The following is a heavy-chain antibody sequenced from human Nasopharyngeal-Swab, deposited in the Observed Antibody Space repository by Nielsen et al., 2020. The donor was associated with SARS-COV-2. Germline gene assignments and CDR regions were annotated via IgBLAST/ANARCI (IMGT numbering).Heavy chain of an antibody. CDR2: IYYSGST. V-gene: IGHV4-59*01. CDR1: GGSISSYY. CDR3: ARVGGIPGGYSSSWGYYYGMDV. Sequence: SETLSLTCNVSGGSISSYYWSWIRQPPGKGLEWIGYIYYSGSTNYNPSLKSRVTISVDTSKNQFSLKLSSVTAADTAVYYCARVGGIPGGYSSSWGYYYGMDVWGQGTTVTVSS. D-gene: IGHD6-13*01. J-gene: IGHJ6*02.